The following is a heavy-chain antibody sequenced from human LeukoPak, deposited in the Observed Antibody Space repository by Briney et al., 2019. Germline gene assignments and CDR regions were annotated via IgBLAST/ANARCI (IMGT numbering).Heavy chain of an antibody. V-gene: IGHV4-59*01. Sequence: SETLSLARAVSGVSISSYYWSWIRQPPGKGLEWIGYIYYSGSTNYNPSLKSRVTISVDTSKNQFSLNLSSVTAADTALYYCARDRNSGWRAGSDPWGQGTLVTVSS. J-gene: IGHJ5*02. CDR2: IYYSGST. D-gene: IGHD6-19*01. CDR1: GVSISSYY. CDR3: ARDRNSGWRAGSDP.